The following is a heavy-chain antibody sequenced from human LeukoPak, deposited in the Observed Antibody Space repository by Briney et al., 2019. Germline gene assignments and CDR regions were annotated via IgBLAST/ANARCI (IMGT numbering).Heavy chain of an antibody. D-gene: IGHD3-22*01. J-gene: IGHJ3*02. CDR2: ISAYNGNT. Sequence: GASVKVSCKASGYTFTSYGISWVRQAPGQGLEWMGWISAYNGNTNYAQKLQGRVTMTTDTSTSTAYMELRSLRSDHTAVYYCARLLPSPDIESGHAFDIWGQGTMVTVSS. V-gene: IGHV1-18*01. CDR1: GYTFTSYG. CDR3: ARLLPSPDIESGHAFDI.